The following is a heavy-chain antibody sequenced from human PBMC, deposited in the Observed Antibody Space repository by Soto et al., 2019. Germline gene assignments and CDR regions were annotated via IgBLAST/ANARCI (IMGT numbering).Heavy chain of an antibody. CDR1: GFTFSDYY. CDR3: ARGTYCSSTSCSHLADY. V-gene: IGHV3-11*01. CDR2: ISSSGSTI. J-gene: IGHJ4*02. Sequence: PGGSLRLSCAASGFTFSDYYMSWIRQAPGKGLEWVSYISSSGSTIYYADSVKGRFTISRDNAKNSLYLQMNSLRAEDTAVYYCARGTYCSSTSCSHLADYWGQGTLVTVSS. D-gene: IGHD2-2*01.